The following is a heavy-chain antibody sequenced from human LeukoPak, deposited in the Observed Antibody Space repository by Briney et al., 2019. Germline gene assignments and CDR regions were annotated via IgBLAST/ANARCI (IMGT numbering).Heavy chain of an antibody. CDR2: IYYSGST. V-gene: IGHV4-34*01. CDR1: GGSFSGYY. D-gene: IGHD6-13*01. J-gene: IGHJ4*02. CDR3: AKQQLVRYFDY. Sequence: SETLSLTCAVYGGSFSGYYWSWIRQPPGKGLEWIGSIYYSGSTYYNPSLKSRVTISVDTSKNQFSLKLSSVTAADTAVYYCAKQQLVRYFDYWGQGTLVTVSS.